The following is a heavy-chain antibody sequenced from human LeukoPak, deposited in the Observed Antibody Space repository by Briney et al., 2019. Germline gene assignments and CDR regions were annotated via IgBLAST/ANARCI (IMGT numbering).Heavy chain of an antibody. Sequence: GRSLRLSCVGSGFSLDDYAMHWVRQAPGKGLEWVSSISWDSGNAAYADSVNGRFTISRDNAKNSLYLQMNSLRPEDTAFYYCIKDMGFDLLKDAFDMWGRGTLVTVSS. V-gene: IGHV3-9*01. J-gene: IGHJ3*02. CDR2: ISWDSGNA. CDR1: GFSLDDYA. CDR3: IKDMGFDLLKDAFDM. D-gene: IGHD3-9*01.